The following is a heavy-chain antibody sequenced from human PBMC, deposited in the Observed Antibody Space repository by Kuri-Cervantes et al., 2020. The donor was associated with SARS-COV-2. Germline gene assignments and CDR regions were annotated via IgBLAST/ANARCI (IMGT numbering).Heavy chain of an antibody. Sequence: LSHTCAAYRFTFSSYWMHWVRQAPGMGLVWGSRINNDGSSTMYAGFMKGVVTISRDNATNTAYLQIHSLRADDTAVYYCARHDSLKSWGQGTLVTVSS. V-gene: IGHV3-74*03. CDR1: RFTFSSYW. J-gene: IGHJ5*02. CDR2: INNDGSST. CDR3: ARHDSLKS. D-gene: IGHD3-3*01.